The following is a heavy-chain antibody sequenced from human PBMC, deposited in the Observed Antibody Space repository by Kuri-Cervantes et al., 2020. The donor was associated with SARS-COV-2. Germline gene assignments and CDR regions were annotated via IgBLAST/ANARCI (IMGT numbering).Heavy chain of an antibody. D-gene: IGHD6-6*01. J-gene: IGHJ5*02. Sequence: ASVKVSCKASGYTFTSYDINWVRQATGQGLEWMGWMNPNSGNKGYAQKFQGRVTITRNTSISTAYMELSSLRSEDTAVYYCARGRYSSSYWFDPWGQGTLVTVSS. CDR2: MNPNSGNK. V-gene: IGHV1-8*03. CDR3: ARGRYSSSYWFDP. CDR1: GYTFTSYD.